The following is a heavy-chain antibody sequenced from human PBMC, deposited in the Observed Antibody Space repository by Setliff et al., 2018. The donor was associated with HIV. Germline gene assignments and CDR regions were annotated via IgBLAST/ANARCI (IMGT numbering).Heavy chain of an antibody. CDR3: ARRFVTTLVTLAFDI. J-gene: IGHJ3*02. V-gene: IGHV4-31*03. CDR2: IYYNGST. Sequence: KPSETLSLTCNVSGGSISSGGYYWSWIRQHPGRGLEWIGYIYYNGSTYYNPSLESRVTISVDTSENRFSLKLSSVTAADTAVYYCARRFVTTLVTLAFDIWGQGTMVTVSS. D-gene: IGHD4-17*01. CDR1: GGSISSGGYY.